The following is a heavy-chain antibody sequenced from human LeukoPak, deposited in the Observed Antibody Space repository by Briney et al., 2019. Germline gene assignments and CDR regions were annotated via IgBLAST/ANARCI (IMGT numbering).Heavy chain of an antibody. D-gene: IGHD6-13*01. CDR2: IFYSGST. CDR3: ARGAAAAGMRYFDY. Sequence: SETLSLTCTVSGGSISTSNYYWGWIRQPPGKGLEWIGNIFYSGSTYYSPSLKSRVTISLDTSRNQFSLKLSSVTAADTAVYYCARGAAAAGMRYFDYWGQGTLVTVSS. V-gene: IGHV4-39*07. CDR1: GGSISTSNYY. J-gene: IGHJ4*02.